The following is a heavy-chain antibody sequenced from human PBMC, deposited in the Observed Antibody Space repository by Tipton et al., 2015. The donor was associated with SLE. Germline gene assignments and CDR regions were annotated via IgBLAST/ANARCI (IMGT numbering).Heavy chain of an antibody. CDR1: GFQFADYA. CDR2: LSWNGDSI. CDR3: AKIHRGYYYRSGSPAGGYFDR. J-gene: IGHJ4*02. Sequence: RSLRLSCVASGFQFADYAMHWVRQVPGKGLEWVSGLSWNGDSIGYAVSVKGRFTISRDNAKNSLYLEMNSLTTEDTAFYYCAKIHRGYYYRSGSPAGGYFDRWGQGTLVIVSS. D-gene: IGHD3-10*01. V-gene: IGHV3-9*01.